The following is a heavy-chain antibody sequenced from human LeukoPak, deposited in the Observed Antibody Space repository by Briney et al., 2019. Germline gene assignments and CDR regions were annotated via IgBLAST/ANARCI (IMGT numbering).Heavy chain of an antibody. CDR1: GFTFNTYW. CDR3: ARDPKNNYFDY. V-gene: IGHV3-74*01. CDR2: INTDGSST. J-gene: IGHJ4*02. Sequence: PRGSLRDFRAASGFTFNTYWMHWVRQAPGKGLVWVSRINTDGSSTTYADSVKGRFTLSRDNARNTLFLQMNSLRAEDTAVYYCARDPKNNYFDYWGQGTLVTVSS.